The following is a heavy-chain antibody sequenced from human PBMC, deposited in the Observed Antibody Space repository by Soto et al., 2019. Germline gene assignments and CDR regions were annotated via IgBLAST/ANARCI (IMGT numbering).Heavy chain of an antibody. Sequence: ASVKGSCKASAGTFSSYAISWVRQAPGQGLEWMGGIIPIFGTANYSQKFQGRVTITADKSTSTAYMELSSLRSEDTAVYYCARDNYGEDWFDPWGQGTLVTVSS. CDR1: AGTFSSYA. CDR3: ARDNYGEDWFDP. D-gene: IGHD4-17*01. V-gene: IGHV1-69*06. J-gene: IGHJ5*02. CDR2: IIPIFGTA.